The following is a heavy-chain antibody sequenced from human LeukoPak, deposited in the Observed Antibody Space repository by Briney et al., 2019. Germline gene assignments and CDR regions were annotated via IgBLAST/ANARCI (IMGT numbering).Heavy chain of an antibody. CDR1: GGSFSGYY. D-gene: IGHD6-19*01. J-gene: IGHJ4*02. Sequence: SETLSLTCAVYGGSFSGYYWSWIRQPPGKGLEWIGEINHSGSTNYNPSLKSRVTISVDTSKNQFSLKLSSVTAAVTAVYYCARDSGYSSGWYPGYWGQGTLVTVSS. CDR2: INHSGST. V-gene: IGHV4-34*01. CDR3: ARDSGYSSGWYPGY.